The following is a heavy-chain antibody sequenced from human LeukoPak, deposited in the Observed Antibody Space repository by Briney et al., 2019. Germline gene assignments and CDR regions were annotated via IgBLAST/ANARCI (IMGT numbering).Heavy chain of an antibody. CDR3: ARPGGYSYGDAFDI. V-gene: IGHV4-59*08. CDR1: GGSISSYY. D-gene: IGHD5-18*01. J-gene: IGHJ3*02. Sequence: KASETLSLTCTASGGSISSYYWSWIRQPPGKGLEWIGYIYYSGSTNYNPSLKSRVTISVDTSKNQFSLKLSSVTAADTAVYYCARPGGYSYGDAFDIWGQGTMVTVST. CDR2: IYYSGST.